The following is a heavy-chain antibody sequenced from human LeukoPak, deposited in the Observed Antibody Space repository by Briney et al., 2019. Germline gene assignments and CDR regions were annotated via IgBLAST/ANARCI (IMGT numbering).Heavy chain of an antibody. D-gene: IGHD1-26*01. V-gene: IGHV3-66*04. CDR2: IYSGGST. Sequence: PGGSLRLSCAASGFTFSNAWMSWVRQAPGKGLEWVSVIYSGGSTYYADSVKGRFTISRDNSKNTLYLQMNSLRAEDTAVYYCAKRRWEPNGFFDYWGQGTLVTVSS. J-gene: IGHJ4*02. CDR3: AKRRWEPNGFFDY. CDR1: GFTFSNAW.